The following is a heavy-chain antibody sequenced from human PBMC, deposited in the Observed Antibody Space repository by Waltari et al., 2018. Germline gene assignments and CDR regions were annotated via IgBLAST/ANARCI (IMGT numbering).Heavy chain of an antibody. CDR1: GFTFSRYA. J-gene: IGHJ4*02. Sequence: QVQLVESGGGVVQPGTSLRLSCEASGFTFSRYAIHWVRQAPGKGLEWGARISYDGTNKYYADSVKGRFTISGDNSRGTLYLHMNGLRPDDTAVYYCARDRYFYDKTVPRYWGQGTLVTVSS. CDR2: ISYDGTNK. D-gene: IGHD3-22*01. V-gene: IGHV3-30*04. CDR3: ARDRYFYDKTVPRY.